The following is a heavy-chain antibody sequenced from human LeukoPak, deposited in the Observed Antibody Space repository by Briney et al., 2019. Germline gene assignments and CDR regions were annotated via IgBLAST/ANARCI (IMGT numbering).Heavy chain of an antibody. D-gene: IGHD3-10*01. CDR3: ARTMVRARSGSWFDP. J-gene: IGHJ5*02. V-gene: IGHV1-69*13. Sequence: ASVKVSCKASGGTFSSYAISWVRQAPGQGLEWMGGIIPIFGTANYAQKFQGRVTITADESTSTAYMELSSLRSEDTAVYYCARTMVRARSGSWFDPWGQGTLVTVSS. CDR1: GGTFSSYA. CDR2: IIPIFGTA.